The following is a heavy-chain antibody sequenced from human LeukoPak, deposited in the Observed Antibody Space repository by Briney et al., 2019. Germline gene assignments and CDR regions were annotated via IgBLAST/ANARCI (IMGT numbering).Heavy chain of an antibody. J-gene: IGHJ4*02. CDR1: GFTFSSYA. CDR2: ISGSGGST. Sequence: GGSLRLSCAASGFTFSSYAMSWVRQAPGKGLEWVSAISGSGGSTYYADSVKGRFTISRDNSKNTLYLQMNSLRAEDTAVYYCAKVQLWPRMAWFDYWGQGTLVTVSP. CDR3: AKVQLWPRMAWFDY. V-gene: IGHV3-23*01. D-gene: IGHD5-18*01.